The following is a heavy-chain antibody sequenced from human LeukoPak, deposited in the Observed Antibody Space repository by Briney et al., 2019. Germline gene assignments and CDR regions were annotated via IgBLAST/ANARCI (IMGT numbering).Heavy chain of an antibody. J-gene: IGHJ4*02. Sequence: GGSLRPSCAASGFTFSSYSMNWVRQAPGKGLEWVSSISSSSSYIYYADSMKGRFTISRDNAKKSLYLQMNCLRAEDTAVYYCARDKVSTGRIAVAGTGEFDYWGQGTLVTVSS. V-gene: IGHV3-21*01. CDR3: ARDKVSTGRIAVAGTGEFDY. CDR1: GFTFSSYS. D-gene: IGHD6-19*01. CDR2: ISSSSSYI.